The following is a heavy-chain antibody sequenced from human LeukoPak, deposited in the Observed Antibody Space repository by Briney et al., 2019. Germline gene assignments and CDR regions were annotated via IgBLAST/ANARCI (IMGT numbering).Heavy chain of an antibody. Sequence: GGFLRLSCAASGFTFSSYSMNWVRQAPGKGLEWVSSISSSSSYIYYADSVKGRFTISRDNAKNSLYLQMNSLRAEDTAMYYCAGPLWSGYPGPLDYWGQGTLVTVSS. CDR3: AGPLWSGYPGPLDY. CDR2: ISSSSSYI. J-gene: IGHJ4*02. V-gene: IGHV3-21*01. CDR1: GFTFSSYS. D-gene: IGHD3-3*01.